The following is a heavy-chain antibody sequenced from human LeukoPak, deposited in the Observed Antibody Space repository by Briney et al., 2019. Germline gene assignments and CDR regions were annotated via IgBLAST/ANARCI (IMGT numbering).Heavy chain of an antibody. V-gene: IGHV3-21*01. Sequence: KPGGSLRLSCAASGFTFSSYSMNWVRQAPGKGLEWVSSISSSSSYIYYADSVKGRFTISRDNAKNSLYLQMNSLRAEDTAVYYCAKSSGYLVATIDYYFDSWGQGTLVTVSS. CDR3: AKSSGYLVATIDYYFDS. D-gene: IGHD5-12*01. J-gene: IGHJ4*02. CDR2: ISSSSSYI. CDR1: GFTFSSYS.